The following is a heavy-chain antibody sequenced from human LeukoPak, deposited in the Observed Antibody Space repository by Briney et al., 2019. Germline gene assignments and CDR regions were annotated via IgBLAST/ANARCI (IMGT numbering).Heavy chain of an antibody. V-gene: IGHV3-21*01. D-gene: IGHD6-19*01. CDR2: ISSSSSYI. CDR1: GFAFSSYA. CDR3: ARDDGEVAVAGTGFND. Sequence: GALRLSCAASGFAFSSYAMSWVRQAPGKGLDWVSAISSSSSYIYYADSVKGRFTISRDNAKNSLYLQMNSLRAEDTAVYYCARDDGEVAVAGTGFNDWGQGTLVTVSS. J-gene: IGHJ4*02.